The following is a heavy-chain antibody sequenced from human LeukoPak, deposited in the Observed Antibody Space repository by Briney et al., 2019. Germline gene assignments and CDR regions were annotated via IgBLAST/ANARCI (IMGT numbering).Heavy chain of an antibody. CDR3: ATSPLNGQGCFDP. V-gene: IGHV1-46*01. CDR1: GYTFTTYY. J-gene: IGHJ5*02. D-gene: IGHD1-1*01. CDR2: INPSGGGT. Sequence: ASVKVSCKASGYTFTTYYIHWVRQAPGQGVEWMGIINPSGGGTKYAQKFQDRITMTRDTSTSTVYMELSSLRSEDTAVYYCATSPLNGQGCFDPWGQGSLVTVSS.